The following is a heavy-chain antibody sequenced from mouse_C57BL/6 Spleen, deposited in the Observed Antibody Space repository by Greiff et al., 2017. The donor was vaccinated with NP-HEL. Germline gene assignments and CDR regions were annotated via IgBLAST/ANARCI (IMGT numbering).Heavy chain of an antibody. CDR2: IYPGGGYT. CDR3: ARTGTHYFDY. Sequence: QVQLKESGAELVRPGTSVKMSCKASGYTFTNYWIGWAKQRPGHGLEWIGDIYPGGGYTNYNETFKGKATLTADKSSSTAYMQFSSLTSEDSAIYYCARTGTHYFDYWGQGTTLTVSS. D-gene: IGHD4-1*01. CDR1: GYTFTNYW. V-gene: IGHV1-63*01. J-gene: IGHJ2*01.